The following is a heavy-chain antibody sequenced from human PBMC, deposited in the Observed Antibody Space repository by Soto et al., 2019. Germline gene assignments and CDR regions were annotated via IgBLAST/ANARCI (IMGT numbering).Heavy chain of an antibody. D-gene: IGHD3-9*01. CDR1: GFTFSSYA. Sequence: GGSLRLSCAASGFTFSSYAMRWVRQAPGKGLEWVAVISYDGSNKYYADSVKGRFTISRDNSKNTLYLQMNSLRAEDTAVYYCARPPKTLRYFHWLSRLDYWGQGTLVTVSS. V-gene: IGHV3-30-3*01. CDR2: ISYDGSNK. CDR3: ARPPKTLRYFHWLSRLDY. J-gene: IGHJ4*02.